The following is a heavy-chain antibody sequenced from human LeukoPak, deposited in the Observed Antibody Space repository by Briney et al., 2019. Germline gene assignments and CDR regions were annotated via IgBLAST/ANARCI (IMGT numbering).Heavy chain of an antibody. CDR1: GGSISSYY. D-gene: IGHD2-2*01. J-gene: IGHJ6*03. CDR3: ARGRAEYQLLSDYYYYYYMDV. Sequence: SETLSLTCTVSGGSISSYYWSWIRQPAGKGLEWIGRIYTSGSTNYNPSLKSRVTMSVDTSKNQFSLKLSSVTAADTAVYYCARGRAEYQLLSDYYYYYYMDVWGKGTTVTVSS. V-gene: IGHV4-4*07. CDR2: IYTSGST.